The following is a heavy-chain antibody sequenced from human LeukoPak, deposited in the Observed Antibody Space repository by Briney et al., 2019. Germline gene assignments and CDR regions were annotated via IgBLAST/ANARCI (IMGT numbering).Heavy chain of an antibody. CDR3: ARSITMARVDV. J-gene: IGHJ3*01. CDR2: INSGGTT. CDR1: GLTVSSNS. V-gene: IGHV3-53*01. Sequence: PGGSLRLSCAASGLTVSSNSMSWVRQAPGKGLEWVSLINSGGTTFYTDSVKGRFTISRDNSEHTLYLQMNSLRAEDTAVYYCARSITMARVDVWGQGTMVTVSS. D-gene: IGHD3-10*01.